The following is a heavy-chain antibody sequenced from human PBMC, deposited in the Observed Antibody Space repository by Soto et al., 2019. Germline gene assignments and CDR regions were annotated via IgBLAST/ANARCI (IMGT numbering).Heavy chain of an antibody. V-gene: IGHV3-23*01. D-gene: IGHD3-3*01. J-gene: IGHJ6*02. CDR2: VNGGGDST. Sequence: EVQLLESGGGLVQPGGSLRLSCAASEVTFSSYSMIWGRQAPGKGLEWVSGVNGGGDSTYYAESVKGRFTISRDNSKKPMYLQMNSLKAEDTAVFYCARVHFGVTMDVWGQGTTVTVSS. CDR1: EVTFSSYS. CDR3: ARVHFGVTMDV.